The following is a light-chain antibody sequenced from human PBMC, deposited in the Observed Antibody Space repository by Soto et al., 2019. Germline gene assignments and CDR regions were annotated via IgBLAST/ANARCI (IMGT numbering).Light chain of an antibody. Sequence: EIVMTQSPATLSVSGGERATLSCRASQSVSSNLAWYQQKPGQAPRLLIYGASTRATGIPARFSGSGSGTEFTLPISSLQSEDFAVYYCQQYNNWPPLTFGGGTKVEIK. CDR2: GAS. J-gene: IGKJ4*01. CDR3: QQYNNWPPLT. V-gene: IGKV3-15*01. CDR1: QSVSSN.